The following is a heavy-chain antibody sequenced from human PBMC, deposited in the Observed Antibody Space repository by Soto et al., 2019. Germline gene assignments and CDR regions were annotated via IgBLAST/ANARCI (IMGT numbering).Heavy chain of an antibody. V-gene: IGHV4-4*07. J-gene: IGHJ5*02. D-gene: IGHD6-6*01. CDR2: IYTSGST. CDR1: GGSISSYY. CDR3: AREATYSSFLYCMCFDP. Sequence: QVQLQESGPGLVKPSETLSLTCTVSGGSISSYYWSWIRQPAGKGLEWIGRIYTSGSTNYNPSLKSRVTMSVDTSKNQFSLKLSSVTAADTAVYYCAREATYSSFLYCMCFDPWGQGTLVTVSS.